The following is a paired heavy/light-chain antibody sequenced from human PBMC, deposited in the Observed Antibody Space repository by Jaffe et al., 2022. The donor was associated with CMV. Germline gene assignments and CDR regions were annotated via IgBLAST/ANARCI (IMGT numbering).Heavy chain of an antibody. J-gene: IGHJ4*02. D-gene: IGHD6-6*01. CDR3: AKGDGQLSPYYFDH. V-gene: IGHV1-2*02. Sequence: QVQLVQSGAEVKKPGASVKVSCKASGYTFTGHYIHWVRQAPGQGLEWMGWINPNSGGTNYAQKFQGRVTVTRDTSISTAYMELNGLRSDDTAVYYCAKGDGQLSPYYFDHWGQGTLVTVSS. CDR2: INPNSGGT. CDR1: GYTFTGHY.
Light chain of an antibody. CDR3: QQYNSHSPLT. CDR1: QSISSW. V-gene: IGKV1-5*03. J-gene: IGKJ4*01. Sequence: DIQMTQSPSTLSAFVGDRVTITCRASQSISSWLAWYQQKPGKAPKLLIYKASNLHSGVPSRFSGSGSGTEFTLTISSLQPDDFATYYCQQYNSHSPLTFGGGTKVEIK. CDR2: KAS.